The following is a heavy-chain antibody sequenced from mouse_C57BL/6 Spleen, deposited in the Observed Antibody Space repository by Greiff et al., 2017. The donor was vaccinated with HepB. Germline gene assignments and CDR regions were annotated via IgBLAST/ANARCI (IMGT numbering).Heavy chain of an antibody. V-gene: IGHV1-55*01. J-gene: IGHJ1*03. CDR3: AGYDYDAWYFDV. D-gene: IGHD2-4*01. Sequence: QVQLQQPGAELVKPGASVKMSCKASGYTFTSYWITWVKQRPGQGLEWIGDIYPGSGSTNYNEKFKSKATLTVDTSSSTAYMQLSSLTSEDSAVYYCAGYDYDAWYFDVWGTGTTVTVSS. CDR2: IYPGSGST. CDR1: GYTFTSYW.